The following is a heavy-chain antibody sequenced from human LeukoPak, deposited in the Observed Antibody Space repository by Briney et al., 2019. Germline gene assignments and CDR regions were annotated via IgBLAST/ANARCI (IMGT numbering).Heavy chain of an antibody. CDR1: GYNFTTFW. CDR3: ARHSGSYCSSSTCYTPYDY. V-gene: IGHV5-51*01. Sequence: GESLKISCEGSGYNFTTFWIAWVRQMPGKGLEWMGVIYPGDSDTRYSPSFQGQVIISADNSIRTAYLQWSSLQASDTAMSYCARHSGSYCSSSTCYTPYDYWGQGNLVTVSS. D-gene: IGHD2-2*02. CDR2: IYPGDSDT. J-gene: IGHJ4*02.